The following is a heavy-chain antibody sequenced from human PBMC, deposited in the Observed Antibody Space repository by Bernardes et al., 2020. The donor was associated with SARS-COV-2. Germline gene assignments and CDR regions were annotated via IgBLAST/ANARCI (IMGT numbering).Heavy chain of an antibody. CDR2: ISAYNGHT. V-gene: IGHV1-18*01. CDR3: ARDRKLGAVAGLFDY. CDR1: GYTFTNYG. Sequence: ASVKVSCKASGYTFTNYGISWVRLAPGQGLEWMTWISAYNGHTNSAQKFQGRVTMTTDTSTNTAYMELSGLTSDDTAVYYCARDRKLGAVAGLFDYWGQGTLVTVSS. D-gene: IGHD6-19*01. J-gene: IGHJ4*02.